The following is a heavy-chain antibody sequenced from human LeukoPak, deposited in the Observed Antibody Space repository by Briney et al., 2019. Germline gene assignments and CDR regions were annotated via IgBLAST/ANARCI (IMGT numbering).Heavy chain of an antibody. CDR3: ARVEDDSSGYRAFDI. J-gene: IGHJ3*02. V-gene: IGHV3-7*01. CDR2: INQDGSEK. D-gene: IGHD3-22*01. Sequence: QPGGSLRLSCAASGFTFSNYWMNWVRQAPGKGLAWVANINQDGSEKNYVDSVKGRFTISRDNAKNSLYLQMNSLRAEDTAVYYCARVEDDSSGYRAFDIWGQGTMVTVSS. CDR1: GFTFSNYW.